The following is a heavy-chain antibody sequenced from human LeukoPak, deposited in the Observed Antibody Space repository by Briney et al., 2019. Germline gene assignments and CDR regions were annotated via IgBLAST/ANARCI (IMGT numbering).Heavy chain of an antibody. Sequence: PSETLSLTCAVYGGSFSGYYWSWIRQPPGKGLEWIGEINHSGSTNYNPSLKSRVTISVDTSKNQFSLKLSSVTAADTAVYYCAIALWFGAYFDYWGQGTLVTVSS. CDR1: GGSFSGYY. CDR3: AIALWFGAYFDY. CDR2: INHSGST. D-gene: IGHD3-10*01. V-gene: IGHV4-34*01. J-gene: IGHJ4*02.